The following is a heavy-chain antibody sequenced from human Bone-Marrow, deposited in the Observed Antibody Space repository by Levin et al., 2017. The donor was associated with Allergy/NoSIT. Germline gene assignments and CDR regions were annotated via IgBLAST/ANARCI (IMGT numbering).Heavy chain of an antibody. Sequence: GGSLRLSCATSGFPFSNYGIHWVRQAPGKGLEWLSFIWYDGSNKYYADSVKGRFTISRDKSKSTVYLQMNSLRAEDTAVYYCARDREPSRLDYWGQGTLVTVSP. D-gene: IGHD1-14*01. CDR2: IWYDGSNK. J-gene: IGHJ4*02. V-gene: IGHV3-33*01. CDR1: GFPFSNYG. CDR3: ARDREPSRLDY.